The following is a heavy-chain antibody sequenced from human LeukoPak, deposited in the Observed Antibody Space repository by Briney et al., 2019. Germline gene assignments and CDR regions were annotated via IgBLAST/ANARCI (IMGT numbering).Heavy chain of an antibody. CDR2: INSDGSST. CDR1: GFTFSSYW. V-gene: IGHV3-74*01. Sequence: GGSLRLSCAASGFTFSSYWMHWVRQAPGKGLVWVSRINSDGSSTSYADSVKGRFTISRDNAKNTLYLQMNSLRAEDTAVYYCARGAGDFWSGYYDEYYFDYWGRGTLVTVSS. D-gene: IGHD3-3*01. J-gene: IGHJ4*02. CDR3: ARGAGDFWSGYYDEYYFDY.